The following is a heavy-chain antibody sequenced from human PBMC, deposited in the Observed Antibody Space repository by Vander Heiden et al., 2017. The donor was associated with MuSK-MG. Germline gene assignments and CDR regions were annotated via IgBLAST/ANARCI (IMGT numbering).Heavy chain of an antibody. CDR2: INPNSGGT. V-gene: IGHV1-2*02. Sequence: QVQMVQSGAEVKKPGASVKVSCKASGYTFTGYYMHWVRQAPGQGLEWMGWINPNSGGTNYAQKFQRRVTMTRDTSISTAYMELSRLRSDDTAVYYCARDRTTVTTPWGYYGMDVWGQGTTVTVSS. J-gene: IGHJ6*02. CDR1: GYTFTGYY. D-gene: IGHD4-17*01. CDR3: ARDRTTVTTPWGYYGMDV.